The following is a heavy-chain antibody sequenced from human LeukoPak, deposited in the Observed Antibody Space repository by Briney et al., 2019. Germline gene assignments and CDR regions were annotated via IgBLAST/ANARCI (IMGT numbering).Heavy chain of an antibody. V-gene: IGHV4-39*07. J-gene: IGHJ4*02. D-gene: IGHD5-18*01. CDR2: IYYSGST. CDR1: GGSISSSSYY. CDR3: ARDRSYGSGVNDY. Sequence: SETLSLTCTVSGGSISSSSYYWGWIRQPPGKGLEWIGSIYYSGSTYYNPSLKSRVTISVDTSKNQFSLKLSSVTAADTAVYYCARDRSYGSGVNDYWGQGTLVIVSS.